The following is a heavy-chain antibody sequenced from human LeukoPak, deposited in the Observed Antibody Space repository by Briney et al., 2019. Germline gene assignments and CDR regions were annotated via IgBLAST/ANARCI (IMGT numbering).Heavy chain of an antibody. Sequence: ASVKVSCKASGGTFISYAISWVRQAPGQGLEWMGGIIPIFGTANYAQKFQGRVTITADESTSTAYMELSSLRSEDTAVYYCAAGVDFWSGYLPLGNYYGMDVWGQGTTVTVSS. J-gene: IGHJ6*02. D-gene: IGHD3-3*01. CDR2: IIPIFGTA. V-gene: IGHV1-69*13. CDR1: GGTFISYA. CDR3: AAGVDFWSGYLPLGNYYGMDV.